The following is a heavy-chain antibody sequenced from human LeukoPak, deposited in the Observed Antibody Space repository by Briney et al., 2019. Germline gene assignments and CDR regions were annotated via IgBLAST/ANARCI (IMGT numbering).Heavy chain of an antibody. CDR3: ATGFCSGATCYPLN. CDR1: RFTFSDYY. D-gene: IGHD2-15*01. Sequence: SGGSLRLSCAASRFTFSDYYMSWIRQAPGKGLEWVSSISSGGSTKYYADSVKGRFTISRDNAKNSLYLQMNSLRAEDTAVYYCATGFCSGATCYPLNWGQGTLVTLSS. CDR2: ISSGGSTK. V-gene: IGHV3-11*01. J-gene: IGHJ4*02.